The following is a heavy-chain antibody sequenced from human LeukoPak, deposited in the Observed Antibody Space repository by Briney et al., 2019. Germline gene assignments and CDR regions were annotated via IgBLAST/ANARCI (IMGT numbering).Heavy chain of an antibody. CDR1: GFTFSDYY. CDR3: ARDAYDDASES. V-gene: IGHV3-11*04. J-gene: IGHJ5*02. D-gene: IGHD3-3*01. Sequence: GGSLRLPCAASGFTFSDYYMSWIRQAPGKGLEWVSYISSSGNIIYSADSVKGRFTISRDNAKNSLYLQMNGLRADDTAIYYCARDAYDDASESWGQGTLVTVSS. CDR2: ISSSGNII.